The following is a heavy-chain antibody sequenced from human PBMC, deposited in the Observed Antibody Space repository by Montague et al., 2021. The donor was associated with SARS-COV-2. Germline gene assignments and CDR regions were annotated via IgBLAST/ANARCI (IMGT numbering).Heavy chain of an antibody. CDR1: GESVSSNSVG. J-gene: IGHJ4*02. D-gene: IGHD6-19*01. CDR3: VRYSGWFYFDF. CDR2: TYYRSKWYS. V-gene: IGHV6-1*01. Sequence: CAISGESVSSNSVGWSWIRQSPSRGLEWLGRTYYRSKWYSDYAPSVRGRLTVNPDASKNEFSLELNYVTPEDTAVYYCVRYSGWFYFDFWGQGTLVTVSS.